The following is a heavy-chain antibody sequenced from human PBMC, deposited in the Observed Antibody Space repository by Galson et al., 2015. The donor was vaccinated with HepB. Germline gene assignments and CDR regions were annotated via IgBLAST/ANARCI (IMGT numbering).Heavy chain of an antibody. CDR2: VNPNSGVT. CDR3: ASAVYSYGSSDFDY. V-gene: IGHV1-2*02. J-gene: IGHJ4*02. CDR1: GYTFTGNY. D-gene: IGHD4-11*01. Sequence: SVKVSCKASGYTFTGNYIHWVRQAPGQGLEWMGWVNPNSGVTNYAQKFQGRVTMTKDTSVSTAYMEVSSLRSDDTAVYYCASAVYSYGSSDFDYWGQGTLVIVSS.